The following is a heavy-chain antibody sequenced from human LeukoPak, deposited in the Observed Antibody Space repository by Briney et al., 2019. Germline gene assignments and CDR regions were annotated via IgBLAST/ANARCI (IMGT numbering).Heavy chain of an antibody. CDR2: ISRSGETT. D-gene: IGHD5/OR15-5a*01. V-gene: IGHV3-23*01. CDR1: GFTFSGYA. Sequence: GGSLRLSCAASGFTFSGYALSWVRQAPGKGLEWVSGISRSGETTYYADSVKGRFTISRDNSKYTLYLQMNSLRAEDTAVYYCAKGLVYADYWGQGTLVTVSS. J-gene: IGHJ4*02. CDR3: AKGLVYADY.